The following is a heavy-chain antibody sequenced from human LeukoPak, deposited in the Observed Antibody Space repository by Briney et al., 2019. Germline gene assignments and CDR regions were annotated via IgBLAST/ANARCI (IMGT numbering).Heavy chain of an antibody. CDR2: INTDGSST. Sequence: PGGSLRLSCAASGFTFSSYWMHWVRQAPGKGLVWVSRINTDGSSTSYADSVKGRFTISRDNAKNTLYLQMNSLRAEDTAVYYCAREYCSGGSCSGWDYWGQGTLVTVSS. CDR3: AREYCSGGSCSGWDY. J-gene: IGHJ4*02. CDR1: GFTFSSYW. D-gene: IGHD2-15*01. V-gene: IGHV3-74*01.